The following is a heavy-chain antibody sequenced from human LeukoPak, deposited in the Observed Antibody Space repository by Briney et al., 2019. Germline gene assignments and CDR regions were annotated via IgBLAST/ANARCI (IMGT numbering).Heavy chain of an antibody. D-gene: IGHD2-15*01. Sequence: GGSLRLSCAASGLSFSSYWMTWVRQAPGKGLEWVANIKEDGSAKSYVDSVKGRLSISRDNAKNSLYLQMHSLRVEDTAVYYCARDYDYFSGHNLDAYDIWGQGTTVIVSS. CDR1: GLSFSSYW. J-gene: IGHJ3*02. CDR2: IKEDGSAK. CDR3: ARDYDYFSGHNLDAYDI. V-gene: IGHV3-7*01.